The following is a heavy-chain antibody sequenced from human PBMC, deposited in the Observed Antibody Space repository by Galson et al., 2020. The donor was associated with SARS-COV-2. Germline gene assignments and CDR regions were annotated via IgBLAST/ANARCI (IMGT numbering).Heavy chain of an antibody. D-gene: IGHD2-2*01. J-gene: IGHJ6*02. CDR2: ITSSSTYT. Sequence: GGSLRLSCAASGFSFSNYSMNWVRQAPGKGLEWVSLITSSSTYTYYADSVKGRFTISRDNARNSLYLQINSLRAEDTAVYFCARPATVVSPAFYYYGLDVWGQGTTVTVSS. V-gene: IGHV3-21*06. CDR3: ARPATVVSPAFYYYGLDV. CDR1: GFSFSNYS.